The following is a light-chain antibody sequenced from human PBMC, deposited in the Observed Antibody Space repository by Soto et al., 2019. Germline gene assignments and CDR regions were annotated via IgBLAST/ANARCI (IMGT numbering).Light chain of an antibody. CDR1: QSINSN. J-gene: IGKJ1*01. V-gene: IGKV3-15*01. CDR2: GAS. CDR3: QHYNSYSEA. Sequence: VMTQSPATLSVSPGERATLSCRASQSINSNLAWYQQRPGQAPRLLIYGASTRATGIPARFSGSGSGTEFTLTISSLQPDDFATYYCQHYNSYSEAFGQGTKVDI.